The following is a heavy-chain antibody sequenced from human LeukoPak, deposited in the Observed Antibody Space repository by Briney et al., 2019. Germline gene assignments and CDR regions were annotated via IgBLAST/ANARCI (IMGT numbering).Heavy chain of an antibody. D-gene: IGHD3-22*01. J-gene: IGHJ4*02. CDR3: ARHSYYDSSGYYFFDY. CDR1: GGSIRSRSYY. Sequence: SETVSLTRTVSGGSIRSRSYYWGWIRPPPGKGLEWIGRIYYSGSTYYNPSLKSRVTISVDTSKNQFSLKLSSVTAADTAVYYCARHSYYDSSGYYFFDYWGQGTLVTVSS. V-gene: IGHV4-39*01. CDR2: IYYSGST.